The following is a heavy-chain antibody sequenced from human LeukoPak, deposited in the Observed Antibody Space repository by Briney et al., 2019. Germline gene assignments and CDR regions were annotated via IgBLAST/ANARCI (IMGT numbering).Heavy chain of an antibody. CDR1: GFTFSSYS. Sequence: GGSLRLSCAASGFTFSSYSMNWVRQAPGKGLEWVSYIGSSSSTIYYADSVKGRFTISRDNAKNSLYLQMNSLRAEDTAVYYCARGGSGSSGGYFYYYYMDVWGKGTTVTVSS. CDR2: IGSSSSTI. D-gene: IGHD1-26*01. J-gene: IGHJ6*03. CDR3: ARGGSGSSGGYFYYYYMDV. V-gene: IGHV3-48*04.